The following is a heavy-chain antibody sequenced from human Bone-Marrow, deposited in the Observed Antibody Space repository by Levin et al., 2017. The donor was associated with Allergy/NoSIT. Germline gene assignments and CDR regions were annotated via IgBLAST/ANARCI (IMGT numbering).Heavy chain of an antibody. CDR1: GFTFSSYA. CDR2: ISGSGGST. V-gene: IGHV3-23*01. J-gene: IGHJ4*02. Sequence: VASVKVSCAASGFTFSSYAMSWVRQAPGKGLEWVSAISGSGGSTYYADSVKGRVTIARDNSKNTLYLQMNSLRAEATAVYYCAKLTIAVAGRRFDNWGQATLVTVSS. CDR3: AKLTIAVAGRRFDN. D-gene: IGHD6-19*01.